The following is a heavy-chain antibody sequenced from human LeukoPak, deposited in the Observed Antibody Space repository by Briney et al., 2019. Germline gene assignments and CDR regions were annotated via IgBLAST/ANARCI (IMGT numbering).Heavy chain of an antibody. CDR2: IKQDGSEK. CDR1: GFTFSSYW. V-gene: IGHV3-7*01. D-gene: IGHD3-22*01. Sequence: GGSLRLSCAASGFTFSSYWMSWVRQAPGKGLEWVANIKQDGSEKYYVDSVKGRFTISRDNAKNSLYLQMNSLRAEDTAVYYCATGGVHYYDSSADYWGQGTLVSVSS. J-gene: IGHJ4*02. CDR3: ATGGVHYYDSSADY.